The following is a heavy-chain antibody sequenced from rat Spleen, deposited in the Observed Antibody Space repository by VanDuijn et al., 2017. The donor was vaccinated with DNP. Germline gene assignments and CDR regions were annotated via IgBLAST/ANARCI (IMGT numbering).Heavy chain of an antibody. J-gene: IGHJ1*01. D-gene: IGHD1-4*01. Sequence: QVQLQQSGAELAKPGSSVMISCRASGYTFTTYYIGWIKQTTRQGLEFIGYINMGSGGTNYNEKFKGKATLTVGKSSSTAFMQLSSLTPADSAVYYCARRRLPYWYFDFWGPGTMVTVSS. CDR3: ARRRLPYWYFDF. CDR1: GYTFTTYY. CDR2: INMGSGGT. V-gene: IGHV1-43*01.